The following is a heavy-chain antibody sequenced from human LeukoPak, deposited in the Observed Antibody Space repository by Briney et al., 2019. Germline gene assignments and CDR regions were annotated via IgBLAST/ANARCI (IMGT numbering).Heavy chain of an antibody. V-gene: IGHV4-59*08. Sequence: SETPSLTCTVSGGSISSYYWSWIRQPPGKGLEWIGYIYYSGSTNYNPSLKSRATISVDTSKNQFSLKLSSVTAADTAVYYCARHSRDGYNFDYWGQGTLVTVSS. CDR1: GGSISSYY. CDR2: IYYSGST. CDR3: ARHSRDGYNFDY. J-gene: IGHJ4*02. D-gene: IGHD5-12*01.